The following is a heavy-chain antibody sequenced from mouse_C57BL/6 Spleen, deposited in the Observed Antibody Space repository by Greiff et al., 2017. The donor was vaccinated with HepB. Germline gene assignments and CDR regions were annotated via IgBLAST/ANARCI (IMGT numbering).Heavy chain of an antibody. D-gene: IGHD2-5*01. CDR2: IYPRSGNT. J-gene: IGHJ4*01. CDR3: AKGDYYSNPYAMDY. V-gene: IGHV1-81*01. Sequence: QVQLQQSGAELARPGASVKLSCKASGYTFTSYGISWVKQRTGQGLEWIGEIYPRSGNTYYNEKFKGKATLTADKSSSTAYMELRSLTSEDSAVYFCAKGDYYSNPYAMDYWGQGTSVTVSS. CDR1: GYTFTSYG.